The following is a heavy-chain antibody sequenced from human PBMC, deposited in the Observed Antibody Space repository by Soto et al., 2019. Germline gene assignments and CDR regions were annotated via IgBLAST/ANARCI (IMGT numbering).Heavy chain of an antibody. J-gene: IGHJ6*02. CDR2: ISGSGGST. D-gene: IGHD3-22*01. V-gene: IGHV3-23*04. CDR3: AKGVRSYYYYGMDV. Sequence: VQLVESGGGLVKPGGSLRLSCAASGFTFSDYYMSWIRRAPGKGLEWVSGISGSGGSTYYADSVKGRFTISRDNSKNTMYLQMNSLRAEDTAVYYCAKGVRSYYYYGMDVWGQGTTVTVSS. CDR1: GFTFSDYY.